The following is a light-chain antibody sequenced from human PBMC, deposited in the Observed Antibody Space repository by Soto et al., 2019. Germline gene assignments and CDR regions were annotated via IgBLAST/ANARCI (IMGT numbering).Light chain of an antibody. CDR2: TNN. J-gene: IGLJ3*02. CDR3: AAWDYSLNGWV. Sequence: QSVLTQPPSASGTPGQRVASSCSGSSSNIGNNPVNWYQQLPGTAPKLLIYTNNERPSGVPDRFSGSKSGTSASLAISGLQSYDEADYYCAAWDYSLNGWVFGGGTKLAVL. V-gene: IGLV1-44*01. CDR1: SSNIGNNP.